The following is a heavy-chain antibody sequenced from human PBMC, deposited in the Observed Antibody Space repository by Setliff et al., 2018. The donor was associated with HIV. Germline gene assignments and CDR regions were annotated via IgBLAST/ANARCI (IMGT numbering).Heavy chain of an antibody. J-gene: IGHJ4*02. CDR1: GYTFSTNA. CDR3: ARGSCSGCYLSDY. D-gene: IGHD6-19*01. V-gene: IGHV1-3*01. CDR2: INAGDDNT. Sequence: ASVKVSCKAFGYTFSTNAIHWVRQAPGERLEWMGYINAGDDNTRYSEKFQGRVTITRDTSANTAYMELSSLRSEDTAVYYCARGSCSGCYLSDYWGLGTLVTVSS.